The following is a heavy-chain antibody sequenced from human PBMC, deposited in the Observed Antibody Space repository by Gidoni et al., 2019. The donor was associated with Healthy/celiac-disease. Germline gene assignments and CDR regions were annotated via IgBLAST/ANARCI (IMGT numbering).Heavy chain of an antibody. CDR3: ARDLVDNYDFWSGYSWFDP. Sequence: EVQLVESGGGLVKPGGSLRLSCAASGLTFSSYSMNWVRQAPGKGLEWVSSISSSSSYIYYADSVKGRFTISRDNAKNSLYLQMNSLRAEDTAVYYCARDLVDNYDFWSGYSWFDPWGQGTLVTVSS. D-gene: IGHD3-3*01. CDR1: GLTFSSYS. J-gene: IGHJ5*02. V-gene: IGHV3-21*01. CDR2: ISSSSSYI.